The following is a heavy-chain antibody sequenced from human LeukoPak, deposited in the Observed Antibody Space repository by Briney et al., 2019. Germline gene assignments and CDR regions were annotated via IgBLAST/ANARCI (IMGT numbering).Heavy chain of an antibody. D-gene: IGHD3-16*01. CDR2: INTNTGDP. CDR3: ARGESWGPSTIGGFDH. Sequence: ASVKVSCKASGYTFTNYAMNWVRQAPGQGLEWMGWINTNTGDPTYAQDFTGRFVFSVDTSVSTAYLQISSLKAEDTAVYYCARGESWGPSTIGGFDHWGQGTLVTVSS. V-gene: IGHV7-4-1*02. J-gene: IGHJ5*02. CDR1: GYTFTNYA.